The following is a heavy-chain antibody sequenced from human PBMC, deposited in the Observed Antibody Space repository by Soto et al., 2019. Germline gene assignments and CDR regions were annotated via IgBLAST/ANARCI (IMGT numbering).Heavy chain of an antibody. V-gene: IGHV3-33*01. D-gene: IGHD6-19*01. Sequence: GSLRLSCAASGFIFSNFGVHWVRQAPGKGLEWVAVIWYDGSNEYYADSVKGRFTISKDNSKNTLYLQMNSLRAEDTAVYYCARDDIPGIAVATYGLDVWGQGTTVTVSS. CDR1: GFIFSNFG. CDR3: ARDDIPGIAVATYGLDV. J-gene: IGHJ6*02. CDR2: IWYDGSNE.